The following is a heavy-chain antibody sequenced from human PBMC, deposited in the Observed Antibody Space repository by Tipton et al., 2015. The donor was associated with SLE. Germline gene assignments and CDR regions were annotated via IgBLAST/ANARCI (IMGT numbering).Heavy chain of an antibody. J-gene: IGHJ3*02. CDR2: INHTGST. CDR3: AGKRWLQSDAFDI. Sequence: LRLSCAVYGGSFSGYYWSWIRQPQGKGLEWIGEINHTGSTDYNSTLKRRVTMSVDTSKNQFSLHLSSVTAADTAVYCCAGKRWLQSDAFDIWGQGTMVTVSS. CDR1: GGSFSGYY. V-gene: IGHV4-34*01. D-gene: IGHD5-24*01.